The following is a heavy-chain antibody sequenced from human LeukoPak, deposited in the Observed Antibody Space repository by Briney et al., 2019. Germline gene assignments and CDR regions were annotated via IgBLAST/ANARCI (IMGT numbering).Heavy chain of an antibody. D-gene: IGHD3-10*01. CDR1: GGSISSGSYY. Sequence: PSETLSLTCTVSGGSISSGSYYWNWIRQPAGKGLEWIGRIYTSGSTNYNPSLKSRVTISVDTSKNQLSLKLSSVTAADTAVYYCAGDRIEYYYGSGSYYNGNNWFDPWGQGTLVTVSS. J-gene: IGHJ5*02. V-gene: IGHV4-61*02. CDR2: IYTSGST. CDR3: AGDRIEYYYGSGSYYNGNNWFDP.